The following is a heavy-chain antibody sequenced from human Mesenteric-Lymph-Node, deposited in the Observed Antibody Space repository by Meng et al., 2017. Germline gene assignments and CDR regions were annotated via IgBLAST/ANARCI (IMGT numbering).Heavy chain of an antibody. D-gene: IGHD2-15*01. CDR1: GGSFSGYY. CDR2: INHSGST. CDR3: ARALGGVVAEYFDF. V-gene: IGHV4-34*01. J-gene: IGHJ4*02. Sequence: QVQLQQGGAGLLKPSESLSLPCAVYGGSFSGYYWSWIRQPPGKGLEWIGEINHSGSTNYNPSLKSQVTISVDTSKNHFSLELNSMTGADTAVYYCARALGGVVAEYFDFWGQGTLVTVSS.